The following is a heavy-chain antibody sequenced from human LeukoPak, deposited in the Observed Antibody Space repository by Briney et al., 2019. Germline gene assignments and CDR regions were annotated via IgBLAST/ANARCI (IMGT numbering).Heavy chain of an antibody. D-gene: IGHD3-3*01. Sequence: GGSLRLSCAASGFTFSDYYMSWIRQAPGKGLEWVSYISSSASTIYYADSVKGRFTISRDNAKNSLYLQMNSLRAEDTAVYYCASSSDYDFWSGYYLPYYYYGMDVWGQGTTVTVSS. J-gene: IGHJ6*02. CDR3: ASSSDYDFWSGYYLPYYYYGMDV. V-gene: IGHV3-11*04. CDR1: GFTFSDYY. CDR2: ISSSASTI.